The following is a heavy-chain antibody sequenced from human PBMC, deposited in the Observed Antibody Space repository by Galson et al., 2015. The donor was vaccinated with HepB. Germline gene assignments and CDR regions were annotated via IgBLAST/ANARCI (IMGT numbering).Heavy chain of an antibody. CDR3: ARELVVVPGRNSDAFDI. J-gene: IGHJ3*02. V-gene: IGHV3-74*01. D-gene: IGHD2-2*01. CDR1: GFSFSSYW. Sequence: SLRLSCAASGFSFSSYWIHWVRQAPGKGLVWVSRITSDRNSIDYADSVKGRFTLSRDNAKNTVYLQVNSLTAEDTALYYCARELVVVPGRNSDAFDIWGQGTTVTVSS. CDR2: ITSDRNSI.